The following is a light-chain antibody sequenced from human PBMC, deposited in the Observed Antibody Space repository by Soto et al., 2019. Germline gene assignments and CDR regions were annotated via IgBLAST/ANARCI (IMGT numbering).Light chain of an antibody. Sequence: DIQMTQSPSTLSASVGDRVTITCRASQSISRWLAWYQQKPGKAPNLLIHDGVSLESGVPSRFSGSGSGTDFTLTITSLQPDDFATYYGQQYHTSWTFGQGTRVEI. CDR2: DGV. J-gene: IGKJ1*01. CDR1: QSISRW. CDR3: QQYHTSWT. V-gene: IGKV1-5*01.